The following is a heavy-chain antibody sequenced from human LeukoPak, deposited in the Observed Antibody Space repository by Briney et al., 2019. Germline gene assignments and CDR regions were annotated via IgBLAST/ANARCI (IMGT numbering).Heavy chain of an antibody. CDR3: ARVLAGAYDY. J-gene: IGHJ4*02. CDR1: GFTFTTYW. V-gene: IGHV3-7*03. Sequence: RGSLRLSCAASGFTFTTYWMSWVRHAPGKGLEWVANIKQDGTEKYYVDSVKGRFTISRDNAKNSLYLQMNSLTAADTAVYFCARVLAGAYDYWGQGTLVTVSS. D-gene: IGHD6-19*01. CDR2: IKQDGTEK.